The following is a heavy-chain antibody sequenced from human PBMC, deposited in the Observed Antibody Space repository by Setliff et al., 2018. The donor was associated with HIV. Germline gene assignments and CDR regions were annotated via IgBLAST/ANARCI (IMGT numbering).Heavy chain of an antibody. Sequence: TLSLTCDVSGFSISSRYYWGWIRQSPGKGLEWIGEINHSGGTNYNPSLKSRVTTSIDTSKNQFSLKLSSVTAADTAIYYCARGRILYGNDYWGQGTLVTVSS. J-gene: IGHJ4*02. V-gene: IGHV4-34*01. CDR2: INHSGGT. D-gene: IGHD3-10*01. CDR3: ARGRILYGNDY. CDR1: GFSISSRYY.